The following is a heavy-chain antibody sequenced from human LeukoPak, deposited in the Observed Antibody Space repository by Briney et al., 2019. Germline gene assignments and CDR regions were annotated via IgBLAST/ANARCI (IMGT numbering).Heavy chain of an antibody. Sequence: PGGSLRLSRTVSEFSFNNYAMNWIRQAPGKGLEWVSAMSGSGDTTYYADSVKGRFTISRDFAKNTLNLQMVSLRPEDTAVYYCATGGDYGDYAAHWGQGTLVIVSS. J-gene: IGHJ4*02. CDR3: ATGGDYGDYAAH. CDR2: MSGSGDTT. CDR1: EFSFNNYA. D-gene: IGHD4-17*01. V-gene: IGHV3-23*01.